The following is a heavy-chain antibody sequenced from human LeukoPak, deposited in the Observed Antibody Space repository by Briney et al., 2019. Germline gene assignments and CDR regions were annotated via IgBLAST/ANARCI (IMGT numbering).Heavy chain of an antibody. V-gene: IGHV1-69*05. J-gene: IGHJ4*02. CDR2: IIPIFGTA. CDR3: ARDGDGFSALGY. D-gene: IGHD5-24*01. Sequence: SVKVSCKASGGTFSSYAISWVRQAPGQGLEWMGRIIPIFGTANYAQKFQGRVTITTDESTSTAYMELSSLRSEDTAVYYCARDGDGFSALGYLGQGTLVTVSS. CDR1: GGTFSSYA.